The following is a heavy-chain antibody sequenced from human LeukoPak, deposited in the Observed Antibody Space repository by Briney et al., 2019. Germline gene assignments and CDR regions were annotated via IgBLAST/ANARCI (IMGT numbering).Heavy chain of an antibody. Sequence: GGSLRLSCAASGFTFSSYSMNWVRQAPGKGLEWLSSIGSTGAYIFYADSVKGRFTISRDNAKNSLYLQMNSLRAEDTAVYYCARDGSYWADAFDIWGQGTMVTVSS. CDR3: ARDGSYWADAFDI. V-gene: IGHV3-21*04. CDR2: IGSTGAYI. CDR1: GFTFSSYS. D-gene: IGHD1-26*01. J-gene: IGHJ3*02.